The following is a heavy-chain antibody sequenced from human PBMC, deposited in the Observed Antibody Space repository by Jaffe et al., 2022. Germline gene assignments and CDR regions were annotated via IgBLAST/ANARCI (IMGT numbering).Heavy chain of an antibody. CDR3: ARPKTSGWYYFDY. CDR2: IYHSGST. J-gene: IGHJ4*02. D-gene: IGHD6-19*01. CDR1: GYSISSGYY. V-gene: IGHV4-38-2*01. Sequence: QVQLQESGPGLVKPSETLSLTCAVSGYSISSGYYWGWIRQPPGKGLEWIGSIYHSGSTYYNPSLKSRVTISVDTSKNQFSLKLSSVTAADTAVYYCARPKTSGWYYFDYWGQGTLVTVSS.